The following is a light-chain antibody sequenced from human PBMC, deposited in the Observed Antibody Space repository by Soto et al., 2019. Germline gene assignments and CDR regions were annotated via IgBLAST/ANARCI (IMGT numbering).Light chain of an antibody. CDR3: QQRSNWPYT. Sequence: EMVLTQSPATLSVSTGERATLSCRARQSVSRYLAWYQQKPGQAPRLLISDASHRATGIQARFSGSGSGTDFTLTISSLEPEDFAVYYCQQRSNWPYTFGQGTKLESK. V-gene: IGKV3-11*01. J-gene: IGKJ2*01. CDR2: DAS. CDR1: QSVSRY.